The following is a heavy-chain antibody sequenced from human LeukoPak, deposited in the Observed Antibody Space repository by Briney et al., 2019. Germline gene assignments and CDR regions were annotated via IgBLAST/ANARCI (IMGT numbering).Heavy chain of an antibody. V-gene: IGHV3-30-3*01. D-gene: IGHD3-10*01. CDR2: ISYDGSNK. J-gene: IGHJ4*02. Sequence: GGSLRLSCAASGFTFSSYAMHWVRQAPGKGLEWVAVISYDGSNKYYADSVKGRFTISRDNSKNTLYLQMNSLRAEDTAVYYCARARGYYGSGSPQDWGQGTLVTVSS. CDR1: GFTFSSYA. CDR3: ARARGYYGSGSPQD.